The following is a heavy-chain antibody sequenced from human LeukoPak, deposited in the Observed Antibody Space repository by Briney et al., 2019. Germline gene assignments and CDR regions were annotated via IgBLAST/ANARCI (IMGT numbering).Heavy chain of an antibody. J-gene: IGHJ3*02. CDR3: ARDPYSGSYPDAFDI. Sequence: GGSLRLSCAASGFTFSSYEMNWVRQAPGKGLEWVSYISSSGSTIYYADSVKGRFTISRDNAKNSLYLQMNSLRAEDTAVYYCARDPYSGSYPDAFDIWGQGTMVTVSS. V-gene: IGHV3-48*03. CDR1: GFTFSSYE. D-gene: IGHD1-26*01. CDR2: ISSSGSTI.